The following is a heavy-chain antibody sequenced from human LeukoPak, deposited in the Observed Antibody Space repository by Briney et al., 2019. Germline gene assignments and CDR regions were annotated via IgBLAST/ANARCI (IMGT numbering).Heavy chain of an antibody. CDR2: INPSGGST. CDR1: GYTLTELS. CDR3: ARVKGYCSGGSCYSPLDY. J-gene: IGHJ4*02. D-gene: IGHD2-15*01. Sequence: ASVKVSCKVSGYTLTELSMHWVRQAPGQGLEWMGIINPSGGSTSYAQKFQGRVTMTRDMSTSTVYMELSSLRSEDTAVYYCARVKGYCSGGSCYSPLDYWGQGTLVTVSS. V-gene: IGHV1-46*01.